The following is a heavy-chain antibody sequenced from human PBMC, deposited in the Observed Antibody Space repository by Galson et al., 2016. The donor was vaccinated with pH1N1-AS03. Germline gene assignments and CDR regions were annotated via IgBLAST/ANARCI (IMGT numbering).Heavy chain of an antibody. CDR2: IHTSGST. Sequence: SETLSLTCIVSGGSISTYFWSWIRQPAGKGLEWIGHIHTSGSTNYSPSLKSRVTISVDTSKNQFSLNLSSVTAADTAVYYCSRLVGQAFAYWGQGMLVTVSS. CDR1: GGSISTYF. V-gene: IGHV4-4*07. CDR3: SRLVGQAFAY. J-gene: IGHJ4*02.